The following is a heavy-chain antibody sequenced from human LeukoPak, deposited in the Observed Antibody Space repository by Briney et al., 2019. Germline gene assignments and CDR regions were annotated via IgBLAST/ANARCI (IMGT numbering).Heavy chain of an antibody. CDR1: GGSIGSYY. D-gene: IGHD6-19*01. CDR2: IHYSGST. J-gene: IGHJ4*02. CDR3: ARDGVAGGFDY. V-gene: IGHV4-59*01. Sequence: SETLSLTFTVSGGSIGSYYWNWIRQAPGKGLEGTGYIHYSGSTNHNSSLKSRVTISVDTSKNQYSLKLSSVTAADTAVYYCARDGVAGGFDYWGQGTLVTVSS.